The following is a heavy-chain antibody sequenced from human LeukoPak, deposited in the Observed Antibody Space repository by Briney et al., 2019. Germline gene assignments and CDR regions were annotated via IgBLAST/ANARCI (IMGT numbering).Heavy chain of an antibody. D-gene: IGHD5-24*01. CDR1: GFTFSSYG. V-gene: IGHV3-21*01. J-gene: IGHJ4*02. CDR3: ARGRDGYNGDY. Sequence: PGGSLRLSCAASGFTFSSYGMHWVRQAPGKGLEWVSSISTSGTYIYYADSVKGRFTISRDNAKNSLDLQMDSLRAEDTAVYYCARGRDGYNGDYWGQGTLVTVSS. CDR2: ISTSGTYI.